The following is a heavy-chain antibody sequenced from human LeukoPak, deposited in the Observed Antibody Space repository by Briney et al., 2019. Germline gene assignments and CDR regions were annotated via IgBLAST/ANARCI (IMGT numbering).Heavy chain of an antibody. J-gene: IGHJ5*02. V-gene: IGHV1-69*13. CDR1: GGTFSSYA. CDR3: ARDPSPRAEYCSSTSCPRGWFDP. CDR2: IIPIFGTA. D-gene: IGHD2-2*01. Sequence: SVKVSCKASGGTFSSYAISWVRQAPGQGLEWMGGIIPIFGTANYAQKFQGRVTITADESTSTAYMELRSLRSDDTAVYYCARDPSPRAEYCSSTSCPRGWFDPWGQGTLVTVSS.